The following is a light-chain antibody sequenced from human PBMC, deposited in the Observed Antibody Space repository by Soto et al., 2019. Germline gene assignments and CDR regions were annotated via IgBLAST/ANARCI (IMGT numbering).Light chain of an antibody. V-gene: IGKV1-5*03. Sequence: IQMTQSPSTLSASVGDRVTITCLASQSVNRWLAWYQQKPGKAPKLLIYEASSLESGVPSRFGGSGSGTEFTLTISSLQPDDFAIYYCQQYNSYSWTFGQGTKV. CDR1: QSVNRW. J-gene: IGKJ1*01. CDR2: EAS. CDR3: QQYNSYSWT.